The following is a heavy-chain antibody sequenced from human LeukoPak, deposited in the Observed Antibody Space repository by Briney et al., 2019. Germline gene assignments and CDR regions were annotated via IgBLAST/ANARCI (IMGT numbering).Heavy chain of an antibody. D-gene: IGHD4-17*01. CDR3: ARGQGLRWYPFPYAFDI. CDR2: ISHSGST. V-gene: IGHV4-34*01. J-gene: IGHJ3*02. CDR1: GGSFSGYY. Sequence: SETLSLTCAVYGGSFSGYYWSWIRQPPGKGLEWIGEISHSGSTNYNPSLKSRVTISVDTSKNQFSLKLSSVTAADTAVYYCARGQGLRWYPFPYAFDIWGQGTMVTVSS.